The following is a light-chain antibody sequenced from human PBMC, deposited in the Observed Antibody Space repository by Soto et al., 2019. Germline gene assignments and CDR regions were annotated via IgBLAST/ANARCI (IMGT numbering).Light chain of an antibody. J-gene: IGKJ1*01. CDR2: AAS. Sequence: DTKMTQSPSSLSASVGDRVTMTCRASQDITNSLDWFQQKPGKAPKLLIYAASSLQSGVPSRFSGSGSGTDFTLTISSLQPEDFATYYCQQSYSTPPWTFGQGTKVDIK. CDR1: QDITNS. V-gene: IGKV1-39*01. CDR3: QQSYSTPPWT.